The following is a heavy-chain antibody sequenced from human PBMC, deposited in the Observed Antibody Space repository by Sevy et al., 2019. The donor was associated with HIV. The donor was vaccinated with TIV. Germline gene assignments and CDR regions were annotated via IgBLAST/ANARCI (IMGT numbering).Heavy chain of an antibody. Sequence: SETLSLTCTVSGDSISSGGYYWSWIRQHPGKGLEWIGYIYYSGSTYYNPSLKSRVTISVDTSKNQFSLKLSSVTAADTAVYYCARFLEWSTSFDYWGQGTLVTVSS. CDR2: IYYSGST. J-gene: IGHJ4*02. CDR1: GDSISSGGYY. CDR3: ARFLEWSTSFDY. V-gene: IGHV4-31*03. D-gene: IGHD3-3*01.